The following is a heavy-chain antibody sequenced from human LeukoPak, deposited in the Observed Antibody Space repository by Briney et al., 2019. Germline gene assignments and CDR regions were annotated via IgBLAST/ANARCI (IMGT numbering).Heavy chain of an antibody. CDR1: GYTFTSYG. D-gene: IGHD3-9*01. Sequence: ASVKVSCKASGYTFTSYGISWVRQAPGQGLEWMGWISAYNGNTNYAQKLQGRVTMTTDTSTSTAYMELRSLRSDDTAVYYCARDYYDILTGYPEAFDIWGQGTMVTVSS. CDR3: ARDYYDILTGYPEAFDI. J-gene: IGHJ3*02. CDR2: ISAYNGNT. V-gene: IGHV1-18*01.